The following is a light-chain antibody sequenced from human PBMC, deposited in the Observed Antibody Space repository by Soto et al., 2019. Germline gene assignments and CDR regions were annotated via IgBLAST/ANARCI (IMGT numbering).Light chain of an antibody. CDR2: QDS. Sequence: SYELTQPPSVSVSPGQTASITCSGDKLGDKYACWYQQKPGQSPVLVIYQDSKRPSGIPERFSGSNSGNTATLTISGTQAMDEADYYWQAWDRGVFGTGTKLTVL. V-gene: IGLV3-1*01. CDR3: QAWDRGV. CDR1: KLGDKY. J-gene: IGLJ1*01.